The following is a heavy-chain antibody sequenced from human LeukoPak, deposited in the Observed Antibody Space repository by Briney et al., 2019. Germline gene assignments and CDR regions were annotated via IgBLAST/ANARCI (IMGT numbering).Heavy chain of an antibody. CDR2: IYYSGST. CDR1: GGSISSSSYY. CDR3: ARGIGGYSSYDYGFAYFYYYMDV. J-gene: IGHJ6*03. V-gene: IGHV4-39*07. Sequence: PSETLSLTCTVSGGSISSSSYYWGWIRQPPGKGLEWIGSIYYSGSTYYNPSLKSRVTISVDTSKNQFSLKLSSVTAADTAVYYCARGIGGYSSYDYGFAYFYYYMDVWGKGTTVTVSS. D-gene: IGHD5-12*01.